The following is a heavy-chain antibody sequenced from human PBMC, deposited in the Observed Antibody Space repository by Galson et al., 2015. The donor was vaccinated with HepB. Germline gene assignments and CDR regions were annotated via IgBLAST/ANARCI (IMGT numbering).Heavy chain of an antibody. Sequence: LRLSCAAFGFTFSSYAMSWVRQAPGKGLEWVSAISGSGGSTYYADSVKGRFTISRDNSKNTLYLQMNSLRAEDTAVYYCAKDVIMITFGGVIGAEYFQHWGPGTLVTVSS. V-gene: IGHV3-23*01. J-gene: IGHJ1*01. CDR3: AKDVIMITFGGVIGAEYFQH. D-gene: IGHD3-16*02. CDR2: ISGSGGST. CDR1: GFTFSSYA.